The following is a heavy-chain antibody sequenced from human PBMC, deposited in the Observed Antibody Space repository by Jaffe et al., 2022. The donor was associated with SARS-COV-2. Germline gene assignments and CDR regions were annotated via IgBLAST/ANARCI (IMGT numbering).Heavy chain of an antibody. CDR3: AKPPYCSGGSCYLYYFDY. CDR2: ISYDGSNK. J-gene: IGHJ4*02. CDR1: GFTFSSYG. Sequence: QVQLVESGGGVVQPGRSLRLSCAASGFTFSSYGMHWVRQAPGKGLEWVAVISYDGSNKYYADSVKGRFTISRDNSKNTLYLQMNSLRAEDTAVYYCAKPPYCSGGSCYLYYFDYWGQGTLVTVSS. V-gene: IGHV3-30*18. D-gene: IGHD2-15*01.